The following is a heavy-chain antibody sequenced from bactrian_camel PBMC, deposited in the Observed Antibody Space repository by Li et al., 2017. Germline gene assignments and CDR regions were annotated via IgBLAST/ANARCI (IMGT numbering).Heavy chain of an antibody. D-gene: IGHD2*01. CDR1: GRTDSYNV. J-gene: IGHJ4*01. V-gene: IGHV3S54*01. CDR2: RYTGDDKA. CDR3: AASVGGQYCSAPYLIRAQEKGTAY. Sequence: HVQLVESGGGSVQAGGSLRLTCAASGRTDSYNVMGGFRQAPGKEREGVAARYTGDDKAYYADSVKGRFIISRDNAKTILYLEMNSLKPEDTAMYYCAASVGGQYCSAPYLIRAQEKGTAYRGQGTQVTVS.